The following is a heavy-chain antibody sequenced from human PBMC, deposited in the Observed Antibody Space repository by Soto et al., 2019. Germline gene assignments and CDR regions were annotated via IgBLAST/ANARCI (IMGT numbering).Heavy chain of an antibody. CDR3: ARETTARFDP. Sequence: LSLTCTVSGASISSGGYSWSWIRQPPGKGLEWIGYIYHDGTAYYTQSLKRRVTISIDRSKNQVSLIVNSVTAADTAIYFCARETTARFDPWGHGTLVTVSS. D-gene: IGHD1-1*01. CDR2: IYHDGTA. V-gene: IGHV4-30-2*01. CDR1: GASISSGGYS. J-gene: IGHJ5*02.